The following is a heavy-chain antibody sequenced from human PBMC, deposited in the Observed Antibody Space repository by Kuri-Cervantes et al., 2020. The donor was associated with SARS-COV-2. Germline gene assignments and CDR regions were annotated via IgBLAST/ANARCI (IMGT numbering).Heavy chain of an antibody. CDR2: MSYDGSNK. J-gene: IGHJ4*02. CDR1: GFTFSSYG. CDR3: AKDSGYYDSSGYYRY. Sequence: GGSLRLSCAASGFTFSSYGMHWVRQAPGKGLEWVAVMSYDGSNKYYADSVKGRFTISRDNSKNTLYLQMNSLRAEDTAVYYCAKDSGYYDSSGYYRYWGQGTLVTVSS. D-gene: IGHD3-22*01. V-gene: IGHV3-30*18.